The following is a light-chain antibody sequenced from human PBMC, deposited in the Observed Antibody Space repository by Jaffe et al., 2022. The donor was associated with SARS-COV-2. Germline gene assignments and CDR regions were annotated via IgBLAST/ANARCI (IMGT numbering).Light chain of an antibody. CDR3: QQSSSTPMYT. CDR2: AAS. V-gene: IGKV1-39*01. CDR1: QSISNY. J-gene: IGKJ2*01. Sequence: DIQMTQSPSSLSASVGDRVTITCRASQSISNYLNWYQQNPGKAPNLLIYAASSLQSGVPSRFSGSGSGTDFTLTISSLQPEDFATYYCQQSSSTPMYTFGQGTKLEIK.